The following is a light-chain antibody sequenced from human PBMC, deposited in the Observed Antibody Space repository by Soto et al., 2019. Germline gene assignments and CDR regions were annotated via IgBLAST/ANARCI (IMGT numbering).Light chain of an antibody. Sequence: EIVLTQSPGTLSLSPGERATLSCRASQSVSINYLAWYQQKPGQAPRLLIYGASTRATGIPDRFSGSGSGTDFTLTISRLEPEDFAVYYCQQYGNSPPITFGGGTKVDVK. V-gene: IGKV3-20*01. CDR1: QSVSINY. CDR2: GAS. J-gene: IGKJ4*01. CDR3: QQYGNSPPIT.